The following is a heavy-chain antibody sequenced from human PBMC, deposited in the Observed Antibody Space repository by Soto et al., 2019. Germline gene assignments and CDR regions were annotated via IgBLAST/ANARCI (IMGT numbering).Heavy chain of an antibody. V-gene: IGHV4-34*01. J-gene: IGHJ4*02. D-gene: IGHD3-10*01. Sequence: SETLSLTCAVYCGSFSGYYWSWIRQPPGKGLEWIGEINHSGSTNYNPSLKSRVTISVDTSKNQFSLKLSSVTAADTAVYYCARVTMVRGVSDYWGQGTLVTVSS. CDR2: INHSGST. CDR1: CGSFSGYY. CDR3: ARVTMVRGVSDY.